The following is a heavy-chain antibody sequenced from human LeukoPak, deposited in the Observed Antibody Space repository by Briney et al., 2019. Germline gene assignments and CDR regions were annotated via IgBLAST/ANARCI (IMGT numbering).Heavy chain of an antibody. V-gene: IGHV3-53*01. D-gene: IGHD6-6*01. Sequence: GGSLRLSCAASGFTVSSNYMSWVRQAPGKGLEWVSVIYSGSSTYYADSVKGRFTISRDNSKNTLYLQMNNLRAEDTAVYYCIREYSSSSTDRFDYWGQGTLVTVSS. J-gene: IGHJ4*02. CDR3: IREYSSSSTDRFDY. CDR1: GFTVSSNY. CDR2: IYSGSST.